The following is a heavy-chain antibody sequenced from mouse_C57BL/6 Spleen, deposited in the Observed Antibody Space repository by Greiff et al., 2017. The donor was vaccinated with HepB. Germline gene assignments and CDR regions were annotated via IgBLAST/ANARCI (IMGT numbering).Heavy chain of an antibody. V-gene: IGHV1-54*01. CDR2: INPGSGGT. CDR1: GYAFTNYL. CDR3: ARKPYYGSRAWFAY. J-gene: IGHJ3*01. D-gene: IGHD1-1*01. Sequence: QVQLKQSGAELVRPGTSVKVSCKASGYAFTNYLIEWVKQRPGQGLEWIGVINPGSGGTNYNEKFKGKATLTADKSSSTAYMQLSRLTSEDSAVYFWARKPYYGSRAWFAYWGQGTLVTVSA.